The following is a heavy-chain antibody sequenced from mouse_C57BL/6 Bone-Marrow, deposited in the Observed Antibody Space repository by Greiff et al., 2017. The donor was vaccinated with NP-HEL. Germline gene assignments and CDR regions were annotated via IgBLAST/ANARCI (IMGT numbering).Heavy chain of an antibody. Sequence: EVQRVESGGGLVKPGGSLKLSCAASGFTFSSYAMSWVRQTPEKRLEWVATISDGGSYTYYPDNVKGRFTISRDNAKNNLYLQMSHLKSEDTAMYYCARDGDHYGNAMDYWGQGTSVTVSS. CDR2: ISDGGSYT. V-gene: IGHV5-4*01. CDR3: ARDGDHYGNAMDY. CDR1: GFTFSSYA. D-gene: IGHD1-1*01. J-gene: IGHJ4*01.